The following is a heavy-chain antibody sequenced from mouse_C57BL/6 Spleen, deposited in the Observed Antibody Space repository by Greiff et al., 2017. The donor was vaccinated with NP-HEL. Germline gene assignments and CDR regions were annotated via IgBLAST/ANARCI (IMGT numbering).Heavy chain of an antibody. CDR2: ISYDGSN. CDR1: GYSITSGYY. CDR3: ATVYYDYDAWFAY. D-gene: IGHD2-4*01. Sequence: VQLQQSGPGLVKPSQSLSLTCSVTGYSITSGYYWNWIRQFPGNKLEWMGYISYDGSNNYNPSLKNRISITRDTSKNQFFLKLNSVTTEDTATYYCATVYYDYDAWFAYWGQGTLVTVSA. V-gene: IGHV3-6*01. J-gene: IGHJ3*01.